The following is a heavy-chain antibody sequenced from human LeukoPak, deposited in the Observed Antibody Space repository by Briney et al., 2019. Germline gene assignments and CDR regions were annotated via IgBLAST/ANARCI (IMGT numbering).Heavy chain of an antibody. CDR2: INPSGGST. J-gene: IGHJ5*02. CDR1: GYTFTSYY. Sequence: ASVTVSCKASGYTFTSYYMHWVRQAPGQGLEWMGIINPSGGSTSYAQKFQGRVTMTRDTSTSTVYMELSSLRSEDTAVYYCARDLGDFWSGYPYNWFDPWGQGTLVTVSS. D-gene: IGHD3-3*01. CDR3: ARDLGDFWSGYPYNWFDP. V-gene: IGHV1-46*01.